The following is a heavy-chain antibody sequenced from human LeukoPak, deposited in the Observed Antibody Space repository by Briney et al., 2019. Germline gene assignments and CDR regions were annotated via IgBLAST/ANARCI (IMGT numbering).Heavy chain of an antibody. CDR1: GYSISSGYY. V-gene: IGHV4-38-2*01. CDR2: IYHSGST. CDR3: ATRIRVQLLWFGESGY. D-gene: IGHD3-10*01. Sequence: PSETLSLTCAVSGYSISSGYYWGWIRQPPGKGLEWIGSIYHSGSTYYNPSLKSRVTISVDTSKNQFSLKLSSVTAADTAVYYCATRIRVQLLWFGESGYWGQGTLVTVSS. J-gene: IGHJ4*02.